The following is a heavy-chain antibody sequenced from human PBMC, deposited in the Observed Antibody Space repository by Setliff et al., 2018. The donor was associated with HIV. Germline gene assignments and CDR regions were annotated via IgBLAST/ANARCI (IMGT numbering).Heavy chain of an antibody. J-gene: IGHJ6*02. CDR3: ATGRFYSGYYYYGLDV. CDR2: IYHSGST. D-gene: IGHD1-26*01. CDR1: GGSISSSSYY. Sequence: SETLSLTCTVSGGSISSSSYYWGWIRQPPGKGLEWIGSIYHSGSTYYKPSLKSRVTISVDTSKNQFSLKLSSVTAADTAVYYCATGRFYSGYYYYGLDVWGQGTTVTVSS. V-gene: IGHV4-39*07.